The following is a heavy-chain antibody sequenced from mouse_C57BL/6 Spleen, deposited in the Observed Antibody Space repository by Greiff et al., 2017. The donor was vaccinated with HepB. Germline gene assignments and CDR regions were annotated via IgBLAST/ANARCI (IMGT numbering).Heavy chain of an antibody. Sequence: VKLMESGAELMKPGASVKLSCKATGYTFTGYWIEWVKQRPGHGLEWIGEILPGSGSTNYNEKFKGKATFTADTSSNTAYMQLSSLTTEDPAIFSFAGYGTGFAYWGQGTLVTVSA. D-gene: IGHD4-1*01. CDR3: AGYGTGFAY. J-gene: IGHJ3*01. CDR1: GYTFTGYW. CDR2: ILPGSGST. V-gene: IGHV1-9*01.